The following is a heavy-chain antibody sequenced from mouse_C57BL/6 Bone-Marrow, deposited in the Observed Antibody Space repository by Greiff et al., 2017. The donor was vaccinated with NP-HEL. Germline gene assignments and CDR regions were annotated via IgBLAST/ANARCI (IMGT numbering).Heavy chain of an antibody. D-gene: IGHD1-1*02. V-gene: IGHV1-81*01. J-gene: IGHJ2*01. CDR2: IYPRSGNT. CDR3: ARSPLWRYDY. CDR1: GYTFPSYG. Sequence: VQRVESGAELARPGASVKLSCKASGYTFPSYGISWVKQRTGQGLEWIGEIYPRSGNTYYNETFKGKATLTADKSSSTAYMELRSLTSEDSAVYFCARSPLWRYDYWGQGTTLTVSS.